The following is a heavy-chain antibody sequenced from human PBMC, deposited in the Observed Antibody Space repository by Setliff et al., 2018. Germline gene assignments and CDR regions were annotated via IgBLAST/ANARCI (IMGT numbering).Heavy chain of an antibody. D-gene: IGHD6-13*01. CDR2: IYYSGST. Sequence: SETLSLTCTVSGGSISSSSYYWGWIRQPPGKGLEWIGSIYYSGSTNYNPSLKSRVTISVDTSKNQFSLKLSSVTAADTAVYYCASPGIAAGTLRHPDYWGQGTLVTVSS. CDR3: ASPGIAAGTLRHPDY. J-gene: IGHJ4*02. CDR1: GGSISSSSYY. V-gene: IGHV4-39*01.